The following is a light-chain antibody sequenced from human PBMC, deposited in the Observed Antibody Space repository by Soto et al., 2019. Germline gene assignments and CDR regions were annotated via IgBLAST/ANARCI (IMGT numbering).Light chain of an antibody. J-gene: IGLJ1*01. CDR2: EVS. V-gene: IGLV2-14*01. CDR1: SSDVGGYNF. Sequence: QSVLTQPASVSGSPGQSITISCTGTSSDVGGYNFVSWYQQHPARAPKLMIYEVSNRPSGVSDRFSGSKSGNTASLTISGVQAEDAADYYCSSYTSINTLVFGTGTKVTVL. CDR3: SSYTSINTLV.